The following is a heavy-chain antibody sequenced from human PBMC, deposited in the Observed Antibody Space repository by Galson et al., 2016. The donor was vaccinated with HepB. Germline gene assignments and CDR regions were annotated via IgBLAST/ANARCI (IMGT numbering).Heavy chain of an antibody. CDR2: INPNSGGT. Sequence: SVKVSCKASGYMFTGYYMHWVRQAPGQGLEWMGWINPNSGGTDYAQEFQGRVTVTRDTSIRTAYMELSRLRSDDTAVYYCVRGGDFWSGYFFQDWGQGTLVSVSS. CDR3: VRGGDFWSGYFFQD. CDR1: GYMFTGYY. J-gene: IGHJ1*01. V-gene: IGHV1-2*02. D-gene: IGHD3-3*01.